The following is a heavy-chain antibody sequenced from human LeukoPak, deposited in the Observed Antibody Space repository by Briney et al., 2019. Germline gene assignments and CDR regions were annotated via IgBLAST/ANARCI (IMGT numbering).Heavy chain of an antibody. V-gene: IGHV3-74*01. Sequence: PGGSLRLSCAASGFTFSSYWMHWVRQAPGKGLVWVSRINSDGSSTSYADSVKGRFTISRDNAKSTLYLQMNSLRAEDTAVYYCATSYRGKYRAFDTWGQGTVVTVSS. CDR3: ATSYRGKYRAFDT. CDR1: GFTFSSYW. D-gene: IGHD1-26*01. J-gene: IGHJ3*02. CDR2: INSDGSST.